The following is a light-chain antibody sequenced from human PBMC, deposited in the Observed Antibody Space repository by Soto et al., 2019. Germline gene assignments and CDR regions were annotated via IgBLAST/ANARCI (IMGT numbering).Light chain of an antibody. Sequence: QSVLTQPASVSGSPGQSIAISCTGTSSDFGGHNYVSWYQQHPGKAPKLMIYEVSNRPSGVSNRFSGSKSGNTASLTISGLQAEDEADYYCSSYTSSGVFGTGTKVTVL. CDR1: SSDFGGHNY. CDR2: EVS. J-gene: IGLJ1*01. V-gene: IGLV2-14*01. CDR3: SSYTSSGV.